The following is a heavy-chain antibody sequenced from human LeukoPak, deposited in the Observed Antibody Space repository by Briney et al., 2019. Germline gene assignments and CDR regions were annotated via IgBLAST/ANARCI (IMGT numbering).Heavy chain of an antibody. J-gene: IGHJ4*02. V-gene: IGHV3-53*01. CDR2: IYSGGST. CDR1: GFTVSSNY. Sequence: PGGSLRLSCAASGFTVSSNYMSWVRQAPGKGLEWVSVIYSGGSTYYADSVKGRFTISRDNSKNTLYLQMNSLRAEDTAVYYCARVSRGPHPYYYDSSGYRDYWGQGTLVTVPS. CDR3: ARVSRGPHPYYYDSSGYRDY. D-gene: IGHD3-22*01.